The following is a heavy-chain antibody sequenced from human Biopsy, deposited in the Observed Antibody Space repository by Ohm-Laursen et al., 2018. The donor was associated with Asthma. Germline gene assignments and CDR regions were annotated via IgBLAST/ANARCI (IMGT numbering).Heavy chain of an antibody. J-gene: IGHJ3*02. CDR3: VRDGTDDAFDI. D-gene: IGHD1-1*01. CDR1: GFSFSNFA. V-gene: IGHV3-30*01. Sequence: SLGLSCAASGFSFSNFAIHWVRQAPGKGLEWVGVISKDASTQDYADSVKGRFTMARDNSKNTLDLQMNSLREEDTAVYYCVRDGTDDAFDIWGQGTVVSVSS. CDR2: ISKDASTQ.